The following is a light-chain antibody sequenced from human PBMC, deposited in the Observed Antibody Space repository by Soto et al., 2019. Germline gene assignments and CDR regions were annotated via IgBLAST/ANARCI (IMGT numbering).Light chain of an antibody. V-gene: IGKV3-15*01. CDR2: GAS. Sequence: IVMTQSPATLSVSPGERATLSCRASQSVSSHLAWYQQNPGQAPRLLIYGASTRATGVPARFSGSGSGTEFTLTISRLEPEDFAVYYCQQYGTSLTWTFGQGTKVDIK. CDR1: QSVSSH. CDR3: QQYGTSLTWT. J-gene: IGKJ1*01.